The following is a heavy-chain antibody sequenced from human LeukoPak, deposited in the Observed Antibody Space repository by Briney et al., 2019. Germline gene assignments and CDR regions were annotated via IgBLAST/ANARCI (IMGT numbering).Heavy chain of an antibody. CDR2: INPNSGGT. Sequence: ASVKVSCKASGYTFTGYYMHWVRQAPGQGLEWMGWINPNSGGTNYAQKFQGRVTMTRDTSISTAYMELSRLRSDDTAVYYCARHTRRGYCSGGSCYAWFDYWGQGTLVTVSS. CDR3: ARHTRRGYCSGGSCYAWFDY. J-gene: IGHJ4*02. CDR1: GYTFTGYY. D-gene: IGHD2-15*01. V-gene: IGHV1-2*02.